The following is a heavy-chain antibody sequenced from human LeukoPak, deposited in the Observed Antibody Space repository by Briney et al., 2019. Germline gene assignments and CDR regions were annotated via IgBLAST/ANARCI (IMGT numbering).Heavy chain of an antibody. CDR2: IDGRSGIT. J-gene: IGHJ4*02. V-gene: IGHV3-48*01. CDR3: ARGGSSGWFSDY. Sequence: QSGGSLRLSCAAAGFTLSIFGLNWVRQAPGKGPEWISYIDGRSGITYHADSVQGRFTISRDDARESVFLQRDGLRVDDTAVYYCARGGSSGWFSDYWGQGTLVTVSS. D-gene: IGHD6-19*01. CDR1: GFTLSIFG.